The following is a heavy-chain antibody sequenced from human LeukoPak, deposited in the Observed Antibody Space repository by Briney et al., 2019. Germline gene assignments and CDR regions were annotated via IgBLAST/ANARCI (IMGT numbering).Heavy chain of an antibody. D-gene: IGHD3-10*01. CDR2: IRYDGSNK. Sequence: GGSLRLSCAGSGFTFSSYGMHWVRQAPGKGLEWVAFIRYDGSNKYYADSVKGRFTISRDNSKNTLYLQMNSLRAEDTAVYYCARELRTLRGHQYYFDYWGQGTLVTVSS. CDR3: ARELRTLRGHQYYFDY. CDR1: GFTFSSYG. J-gene: IGHJ4*02. V-gene: IGHV3-30*02.